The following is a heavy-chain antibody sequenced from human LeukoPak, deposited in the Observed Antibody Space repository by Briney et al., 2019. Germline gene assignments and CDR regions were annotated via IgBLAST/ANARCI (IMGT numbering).Heavy chain of an antibody. CDR2: IYTNGGT. CDR1: GGSISSYY. Sequence: SETLSLTCTVSGGSISSYYRSWIRQSAGKRLEWIGHIYTNGGTNYNPSLKSRATLSIDTSRNEFSLNLSSVTAADTAVYYCARDHKDTGMASYMDVWGKGTTVIVSS. CDR3: ARDHKDTGMASYMDV. J-gene: IGHJ6*04. V-gene: IGHV4-4*07. D-gene: IGHD5-18*01.